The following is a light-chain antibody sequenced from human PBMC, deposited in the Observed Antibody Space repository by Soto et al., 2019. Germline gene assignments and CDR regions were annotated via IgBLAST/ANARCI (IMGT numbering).Light chain of an antibody. CDR1: QCVSSY. CDR3: QQRSNWLT. V-gene: IGKV3-11*01. CDR2: DAS. Sequence: EIVVTQSPATLSFSPGERATVSCRASQCVSSYLAWYQQKPGQAPRLLIYDASNRATGIPARFSGSGSGTDFTLTISSLEPEDFAVYYCQQRSNWLTFGGGTKGEIK. J-gene: IGKJ4*01.